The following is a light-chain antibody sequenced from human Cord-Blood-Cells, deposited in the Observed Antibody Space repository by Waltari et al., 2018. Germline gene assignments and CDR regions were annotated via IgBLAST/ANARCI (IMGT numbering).Light chain of an antibody. V-gene: IGKV3-20*01. Sequence: EIVLTQSPGTLSLSPGERATLSCRASQSVSSSYLAWYQQKPGKAPRLLIYGASSRATGIPYRFSGSGSGTDFTLTISRLEPEDFAVYYCQQYVSSPTFGQGTKVEIK. CDR3: QQYVSSPT. CDR1: QSVSSSY. CDR2: GAS. J-gene: IGKJ1*01.